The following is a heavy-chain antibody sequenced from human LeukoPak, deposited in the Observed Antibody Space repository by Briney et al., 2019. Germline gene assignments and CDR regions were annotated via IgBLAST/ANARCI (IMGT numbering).Heavy chain of an antibody. D-gene: IGHD4-11*01. J-gene: IGHJ4*02. Sequence: SETLSLTCTVSGGSISSYYWSWIRQPAGKGLEWIGRIYTSGSTNYNPSLKSRVTMSVDTSKNQFSLKLSSVTAADTAVYYCARDSRYSNFWDGYYFDYWGQGTLVTVSS. V-gene: IGHV4-4*07. CDR3: ARDSRYSNFWDGYYFDY. CDR2: IYTSGST. CDR1: GGSISSYY.